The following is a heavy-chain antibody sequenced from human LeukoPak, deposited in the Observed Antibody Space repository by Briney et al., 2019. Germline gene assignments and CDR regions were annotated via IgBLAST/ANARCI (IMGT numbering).Heavy chain of an antibody. J-gene: IGHJ3*02. Sequence: GGSLRLSCAASGVAFSHSWMSWVRQAPGKGLEWVAQIKTTSDGGPTDYAAPVKGRFTISRDDSENMLYLQMNSLKTEDTAVYYCTTKDAFDIWGQGTMVIVSS. CDR1: GVAFSHSW. CDR2: IKTTSDGGPT. V-gene: IGHV3-15*01. CDR3: TTKDAFDI.